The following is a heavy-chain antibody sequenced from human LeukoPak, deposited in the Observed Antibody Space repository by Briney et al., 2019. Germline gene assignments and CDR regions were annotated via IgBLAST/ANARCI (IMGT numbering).Heavy chain of an antibody. CDR1: GFTFSSYS. D-gene: IGHD2-21*02. CDR3: ARDHIVVVTAKNYYYYGMDV. Sequence: GGSPRLSCAASGFTFSSYSMNWVRQAPGKGLEWVSYISSSSSTIYYADSVKGRFTISRDNAKNSLYLQMNSLRAEDTAVYYCARDHIVVVTAKNYYYYGMDVWGQGTTVTVSS. V-gene: IGHV3-48*01. CDR2: ISSSSSTI. J-gene: IGHJ6*02.